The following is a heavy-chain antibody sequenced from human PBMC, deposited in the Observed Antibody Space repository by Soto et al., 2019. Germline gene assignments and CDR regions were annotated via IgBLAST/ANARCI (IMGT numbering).Heavy chain of an antibody. CDR3: ANPPGGGGY. CDR1: GFTVSNNY. D-gene: IGHD3-10*01. CDR2: IYSGGYT. J-gene: IGHJ4*02. Sequence: EVQLVESGGGLIQPGGSLRLSCAVSGFTVSNNYMSWVRQAPGKGLEGVSVIYSGGYTAYGDSVKGRFTISRDNSKNTIYFQTKGPGAGGTAVYYGANPPGGGGYWGQGTLVTVSS. V-gene: IGHV3-53*01.